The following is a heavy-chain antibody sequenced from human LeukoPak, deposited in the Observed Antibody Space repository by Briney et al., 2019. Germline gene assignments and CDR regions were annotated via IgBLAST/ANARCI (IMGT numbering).Heavy chain of an antibody. CDR2: ISHDGSNK. CDR3: ARDGDTYYYDSSGYLY. J-gene: IGHJ4*02. CDR1: GFTFSSYA. V-gene: IGHV3-30-3*01. D-gene: IGHD3-22*01. Sequence: GGSLRLSCAASGFTFSSYAMHWVRQAPGKGLEWVAVISHDGSNKYYADSVKGRFTISRDNSKNTLYLQMDSLRAEDTAVYYCARDGDTYYYDSSGYLYWGQGTLVTVSS.